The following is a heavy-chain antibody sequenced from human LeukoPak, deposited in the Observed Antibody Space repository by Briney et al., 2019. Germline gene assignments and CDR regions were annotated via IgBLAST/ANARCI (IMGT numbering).Heavy chain of an antibody. V-gene: IGHV3-23*01. CDR3: ARHAVAGTRRSNFDY. CDR1: GLTFSRYA. CDR2: ISESGSGT. J-gene: IGHJ4*02. Sequence: GGSLRLSCAVSGLTFSRYAMSWVRQAPGKGLEWVSAISESGSGTYYADSVKGRFTISRDNSKNTLYLQMNSLRAEDTAVYYCARHAVAGTRRSNFDYWGQGTLVTVSS. D-gene: IGHD6-19*01.